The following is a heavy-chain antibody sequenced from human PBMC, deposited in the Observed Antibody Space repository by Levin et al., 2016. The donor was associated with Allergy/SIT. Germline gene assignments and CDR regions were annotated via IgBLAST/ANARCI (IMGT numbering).Heavy chain of an antibody. CDR2: IYYSGST. J-gene: IGHJ3*02. Sequence: LRLSCTVSGGSISSGGYYWSWIRQHPGKGLEWIGYIYYSGSTYYNPSLKSRVTISVDTSKNQFSLKLSSVTAADTAVYYCARQYRPDIVVVVAAATDAFDIWGQGTMVTVSS. D-gene: IGHD2-15*01. V-gene: IGHV4-31*03. CDR1: GGSISSGGYY. CDR3: ARQYRPDIVVVVAAATDAFDI.